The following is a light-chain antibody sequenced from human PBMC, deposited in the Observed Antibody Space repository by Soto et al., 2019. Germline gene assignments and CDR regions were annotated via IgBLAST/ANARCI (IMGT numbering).Light chain of an antibody. CDR1: QSISSS. V-gene: IGKV3-15*01. CDR2: GAS. Sequence: EIVMTQSPATLSVSPGERATLSCRATQSISSSLAWYQQKPGQAPRLLIYGASTRATGVPARFSGSGSGTEFTLTIGSLQSEDFAVYYCQQYNNWPLTFGGGTKVEIK. CDR3: QQYNNWPLT. J-gene: IGKJ4*01.